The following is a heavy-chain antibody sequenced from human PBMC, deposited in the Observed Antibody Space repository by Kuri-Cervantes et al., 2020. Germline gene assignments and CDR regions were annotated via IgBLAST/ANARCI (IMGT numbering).Heavy chain of an antibody. D-gene: IGHD1-26*01. CDR2: IYYSGST. V-gene: IGHV4-39*01. CDR3: ARGQLQADY. J-gene: IGHJ4*02. Sequence: SETLSLTCTVSGGSISSSSSYWGWFRQPPGKGLEWIGSIYYSGSTFDNPSLHSRVTISVDTSKNQFSLKLSSVTAADTAVYYCARGQLQADYWGQGTLVTVSS. CDR1: GGSISSSSSY.